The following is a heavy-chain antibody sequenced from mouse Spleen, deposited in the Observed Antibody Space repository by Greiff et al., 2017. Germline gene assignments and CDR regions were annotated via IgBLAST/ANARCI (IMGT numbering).Heavy chain of an antibody. CDR2: ISYDGSN. J-gene: IGHJ4*01. V-gene: IGHV3-6*01. Sequence: EVKLQESGPGLVKPSQSLSLTCSVTGYSITSGYYWNWIRQFPGNKLEWMGYISYDGSNNYNPSLKNRISITRDTSKNQFFLKLNSVTTEDTATYYCARVTTVVATSGAMDYWGQGTSVTVSS. D-gene: IGHD1-1*01. CDR3: ARVTTVVATSGAMDY. CDR1: GYSITSGYY.